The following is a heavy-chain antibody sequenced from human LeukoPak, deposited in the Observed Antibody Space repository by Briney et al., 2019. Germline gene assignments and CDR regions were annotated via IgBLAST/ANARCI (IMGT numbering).Heavy chain of an antibody. D-gene: IGHD3-22*01. CDR1: GFTFSSYW. V-gene: IGHV3-74*01. J-gene: IGHJ5*02. CDR2: INSDGSST. CDR3: EKGGGDDSSGYKKNWFDP. Sequence: PGGSPRLSCAASGFTFSSYWMHWVRQAPGKGLVWVSRINSDGSSTSYADSVKGRFTISRDNAKNTLHLQMNSLRAEDTAVYYCEKGGGDDSSGYKKNWFDPWGQGTLVTVSS.